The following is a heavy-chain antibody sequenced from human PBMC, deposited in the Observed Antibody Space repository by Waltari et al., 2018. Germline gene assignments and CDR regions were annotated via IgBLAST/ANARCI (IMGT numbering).Heavy chain of an antibody. J-gene: IGHJ4*02. CDR1: GYTFMNFG. CDR3: ARGGMTPWDY. V-gene: IGHV1-18*01. Sequence: QDQLVQSGGEVTKPGASVKVSCKTSGYTFMNFGVTWVRQAPGQGFEWMGWISGNTGKTNYARKFQGRVTMTTDTSTTTAYLELRSLTSDDTAFYYCARGGMTPWDYWGQGTLVSVSS. CDR2: ISGNTGKT. D-gene: IGHD3-10*01.